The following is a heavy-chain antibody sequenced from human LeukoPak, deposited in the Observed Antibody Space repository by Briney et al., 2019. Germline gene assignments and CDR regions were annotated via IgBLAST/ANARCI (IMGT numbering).Heavy chain of an antibody. Sequence: SETLSLTCTVSGGSISSYYWSWIRQPAGKGLEWIGRIYTSGSTNYNPSLKSRVTISVDKSKNQFSLKLSSVTAADTAVYYRARDRGHCSSTSCPWAYYYYYYMDVWGKGTTVTVSS. CDR1: GGSISSYY. V-gene: IGHV4-4*07. D-gene: IGHD2-2*01. J-gene: IGHJ6*03. CDR3: ARDRGHCSSTSCPWAYYYYYYMDV. CDR2: IYTSGST.